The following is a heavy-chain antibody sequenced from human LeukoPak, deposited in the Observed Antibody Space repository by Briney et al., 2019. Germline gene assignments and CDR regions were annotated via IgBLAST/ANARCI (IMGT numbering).Heavy chain of an antibody. D-gene: IGHD6-19*01. J-gene: IGHJ4*02. Sequence: SEILSLTCTVSGGSISSSSYYWGWIRQPPGKGLEWIGSIYYSGSTYYNPSLKSRVTISVDTSKNQFSLKLSSVTAADTAVYYCARGIAVAGENFDYWGQGTLVTVSS. V-gene: IGHV4-39*07. CDR1: GGSISSSSYY. CDR2: IYYSGST. CDR3: ARGIAVAGENFDY.